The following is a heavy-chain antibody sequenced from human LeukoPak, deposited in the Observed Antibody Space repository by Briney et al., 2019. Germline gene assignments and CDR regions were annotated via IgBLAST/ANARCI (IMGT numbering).Heavy chain of an antibody. Sequence: PGGSLRLSCSASGFTFSSYAMHWVRQAPGKGLEYVSAISSNGGSTYYADTVKGRFTISRDNSKNTLYLPMSSLRAEDTAVYYCVKDREYSSSGHYFDYWGQGTLVTVSS. V-gene: IGHV3-64D*09. CDR1: GFTFSSYA. CDR2: ISSNGGST. CDR3: VKDREYSSSGHYFDY. D-gene: IGHD6-6*01. J-gene: IGHJ4*02.